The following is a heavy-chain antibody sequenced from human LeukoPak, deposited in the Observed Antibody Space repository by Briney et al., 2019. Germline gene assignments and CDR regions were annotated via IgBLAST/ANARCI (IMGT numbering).Heavy chain of an antibody. V-gene: IGHV1-2*02. J-gene: IGHJ5*02. CDR2: INPSSGGT. D-gene: IGHD2-2*01. CDR1: GYTFTGYY. Sequence: ASVKVSCKASGYTFTGYYMHWVRQPPGQGLEWRGGINPSSGGTNYAQKFQGRVTMTRDTSISTAYMELSRLRSDDTAVYYCARGRDIVVVPARYNWFDPWGQGTLVTVSS. CDR3: ARGRDIVVVPARYNWFDP.